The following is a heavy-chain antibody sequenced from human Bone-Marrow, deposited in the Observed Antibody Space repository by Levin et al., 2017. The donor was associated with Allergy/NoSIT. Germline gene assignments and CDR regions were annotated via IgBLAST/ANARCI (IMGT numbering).Heavy chain of an antibody. CDR1: GYTFTGYY. CDR2: INPNSGGT. J-gene: IGHJ5*01. Sequence: GESLKISCKASGYTFTGYYMHWVRQAPGQGLEWMGWINPNSGGTNYAQKFQGRVTMTSDTSITTAYIELSSLRSDDTAVYYCARGLRPGYSSRWFDSWGQGTLFTVSS. D-gene: IGHD6-13*01. CDR3: ARGLRPGYSSRWFDS. V-gene: IGHV1-2*02.